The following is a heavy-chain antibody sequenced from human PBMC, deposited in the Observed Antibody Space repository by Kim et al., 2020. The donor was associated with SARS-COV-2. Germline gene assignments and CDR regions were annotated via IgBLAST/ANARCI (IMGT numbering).Heavy chain of an antibody. J-gene: IGHJ6*02. Sequence: GGSLRLSCAASGFTFGTYAMSWVRQAPGKGLEWVSAISDSGANTYYADSVKGRFTVSRDNSKNTLYLQMNSLRAEDAAVYYCVKDLGYCSSSACFPAYGMDVWGQGTTVTVSS. CDR3: VKDLGYCSSSACFPAYGMDV. CDR2: ISDSGANT. CDR1: GFTFGTYA. V-gene: IGHV3-23*01. D-gene: IGHD2-2*01.